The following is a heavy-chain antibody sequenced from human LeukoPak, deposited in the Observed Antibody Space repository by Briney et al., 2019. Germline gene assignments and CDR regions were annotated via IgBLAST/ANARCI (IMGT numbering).Heavy chain of an antibody. J-gene: IGHJ4*02. D-gene: IGHD3/OR15-3a*01. V-gene: IGHV3-53*01. CDR3: AKDWTGRYFDY. Sequence: GGSLRLSCAASGFTVGNNYMTWVRQAPGKGLEWVSVIYSGGGTYYADSVKGRFTISRDNSKNTLYLQMNSLRAEDTAVYYCAKDWTGRYFDYWGQGTLVTVSS. CDR1: GFTVGNNY. CDR2: IYSGGGT.